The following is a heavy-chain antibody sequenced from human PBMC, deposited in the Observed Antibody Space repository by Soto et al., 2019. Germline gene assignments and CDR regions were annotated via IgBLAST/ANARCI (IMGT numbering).Heavy chain of an antibody. D-gene: IGHD2-15*01. CDR3: ARVPWGSGGSCYCMDV. CDR1: GYTFTSYG. V-gene: IGHV1-18*01. Sequence: SVKVSCKASGYTFTSYGISWVRQAPGQGLEWMGWISAYNGNTNYAQKLQGRVTMTTDTSTSTAYMELRSLRSDDTAVYYCARVPWGSGGSCYCMDVWGQGTTVTVSS. J-gene: IGHJ6*02. CDR2: ISAYNGNT.